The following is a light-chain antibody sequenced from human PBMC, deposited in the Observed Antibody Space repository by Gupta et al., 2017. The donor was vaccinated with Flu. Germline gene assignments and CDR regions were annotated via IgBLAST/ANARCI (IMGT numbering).Light chain of an antibody. J-gene: IGKJ1*01. CDR1: QSIDKS. Sequence: PSSVSGSPAARATRSCRASQSIDKSLDWYQPRPGQTPMLLMYCASTRGTGVPVRFSVSGSGIEFTLTISSLQSEAFAVYYCQQYHTYPQTFGQGTKVEIK. CDR3: QQYHTYPQT. CDR2: CAS. V-gene: IGKV3-15*01.